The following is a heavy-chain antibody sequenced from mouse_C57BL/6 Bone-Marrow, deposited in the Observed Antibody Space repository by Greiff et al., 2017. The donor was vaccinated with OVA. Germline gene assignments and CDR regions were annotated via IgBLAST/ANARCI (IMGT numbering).Heavy chain of an antibody. V-gene: IGHV1-53*01. CDR2: INPSNGGT. CDR1: GYTFTSYW. D-gene: IGHD2-4*01. CDR3: ARWEMWGLRPFAY. J-gene: IGHJ3*01. Sequence: VQLQQPGTELVKPGASVKLSCKASGYTFTSYWMHWVKQRPGQGLEWIGNINPSNGGTNYNEKFKSKATLTVDKSSSTAYMQLSSLTSEDSAVYYCARWEMWGLRPFAYWGQGTLVTVSA.